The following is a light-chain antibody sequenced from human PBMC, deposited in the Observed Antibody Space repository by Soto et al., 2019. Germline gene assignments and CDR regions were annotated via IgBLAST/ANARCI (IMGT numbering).Light chain of an antibody. Sequence: DIQMTQSPSSLSASVGDRVTITCRASQRISSFLHWYQQKPGKAPKLLIYAASSLQSGVPSRFSGSGSGTDFSLPTTSRHPEDFATYYCQQSPNTPFTFAPGPKVVF. CDR1: QRISSF. J-gene: IGKJ3*01. CDR3: QQSPNTPFT. V-gene: IGKV1-39*01. CDR2: AAS.